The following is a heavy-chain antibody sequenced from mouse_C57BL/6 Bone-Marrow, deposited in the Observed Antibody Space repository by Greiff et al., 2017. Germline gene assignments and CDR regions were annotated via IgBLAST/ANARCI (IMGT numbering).Heavy chain of an antibody. D-gene: IGHD1-1*01. V-gene: IGHV14-4*01. Sequence: VQLQQSGAELVRPGASVKLSCKASGFNINDDYMHWVKQRPEQGLEWIGWIDPENGDTEYDSKFTGKATITADKYSNTAYLQLSSLTSDDTAVYYCTTTSAVVGGGYWGQGTTLTVSS. CDR2: IDPENGDT. CDR1: GFNINDDY. CDR3: TTTSAVVGGGY. J-gene: IGHJ2*01.